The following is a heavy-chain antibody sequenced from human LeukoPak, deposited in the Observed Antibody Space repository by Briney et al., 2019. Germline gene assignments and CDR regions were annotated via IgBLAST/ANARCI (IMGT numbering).Heavy chain of an antibody. V-gene: IGHV1-8*01. CDR1: GYTFTSYD. D-gene: IGHD2-2*01. CDR2: MNPNSGNT. Sequence: GASVKVSCKASGYTFTSYDINWVRQATGQGLEWMGWMNPNSGNTGYAQKFQGRVTMTGNTSISTAYMELSSPRSEDTAVYYCARTESVDCSSTSCSYYYYYYYMDVWGKGTTVTVSS. CDR3: ARTESVDCSSTSCSYYYYYYYMDV. J-gene: IGHJ6*03.